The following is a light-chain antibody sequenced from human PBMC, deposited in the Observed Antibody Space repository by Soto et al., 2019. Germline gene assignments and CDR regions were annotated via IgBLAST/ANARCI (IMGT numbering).Light chain of an antibody. CDR3: SSCTGRSTYV. Sequence: QSALTQPASVSGSPGQSISISCTGTSSDVGGYNYVSWYQQHPGKAPKLMIYDVSNRPSGVSNRFSGSKSGNTASLTISGLQAEDEADYYCSSCTGRSTYVFGTGTKLTVL. CDR1: SSDVGGYNY. V-gene: IGLV2-14*01. CDR2: DVS. J-gene: IGLJ1*01.